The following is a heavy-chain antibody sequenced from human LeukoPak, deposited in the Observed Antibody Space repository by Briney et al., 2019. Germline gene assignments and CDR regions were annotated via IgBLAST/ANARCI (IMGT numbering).Heavy chain of an antibody. V-gene: IGHV4-59*12. CDR1: GGSISSYY. CDR3: ARDPSPSGGYFDY. J-gene: IGHJ4*02. D-gene: IGHD3-16*01. Sequence: SETLSLTCTVSGGSISSYYWSWIRQPPGKGLEWIGYIYYSGSTNYNPSLKSRVTISVDTSKNQFSLKLSSVTAADTAVYYCARDPSPSGGYFDYWGQGTLVTVSS. CDR2: IYYSGST.